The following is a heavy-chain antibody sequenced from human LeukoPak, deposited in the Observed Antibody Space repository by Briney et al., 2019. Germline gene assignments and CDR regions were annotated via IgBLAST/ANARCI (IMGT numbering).Heavy chain of an antibody. CDR3: AKGSDYGGGSYFDY. D-gene: IGHD4-17*01. V-gene: IGHV3-23*01. J-gene: IGHJ4*02. CDR2: ISGSGGST. Sequence: RSGGSLRLSCAASGFTFSTYAMHWVRQAPGKGLEWVSTISGSGGSTYYADSVRGRFTISRDNSKNTLYLQMNSLRAEDTAVYYCAKGSDYGGGSYFDYWGQGTLVTVSS. CDR1: GFTFSTYA.